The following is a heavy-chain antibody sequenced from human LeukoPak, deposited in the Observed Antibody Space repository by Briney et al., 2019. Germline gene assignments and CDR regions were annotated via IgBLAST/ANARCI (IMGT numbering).Heavy chain of an antibody. CDR1: GGSISSGGYY. CDR3: ARVGGSSSGYYYDY. D-gene: IGHD3-22*01. Sequence: SETLSLTCTVSGGSISSGGYYWSWIRQHPGKGPEWIGYIYYSGSTYYNPSLKSRVTTSVDTSKNQFSLKLSSVTAADTAVYYCARVGGSSSGYYYDYWGQGTLVTVSS. CDR2: IYYSGST. J-gene: IGHJ4*02. V-gene: IGHV4-31*03.